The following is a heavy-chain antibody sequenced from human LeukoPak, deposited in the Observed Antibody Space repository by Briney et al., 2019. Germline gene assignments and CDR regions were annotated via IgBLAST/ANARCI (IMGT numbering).Heavy chain of an antibody. J-gene: IGHJ4*02. Sequence: GGSLRLSCAASGFTFDDYGMSWVRQAPGKGLEWVSGINWNGGSTGYADSVKGRFTISRDNAKNSLYLQMNSLRAEDTALYYCARDLTPVGAQNFDYWGQGTLVTVSS. CDR1: GFTFDDYG. CDR2: INWNGGST. V-gene: IGHV3-20*04. CDR3: ARDLTPVGAQNFDY. D-gene: IGHD1-26*01.